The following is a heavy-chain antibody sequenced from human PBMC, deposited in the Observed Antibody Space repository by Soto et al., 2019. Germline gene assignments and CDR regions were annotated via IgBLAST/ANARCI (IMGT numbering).Heavy chain of an antibody. D-gene: IGHD5-12*01. V-gene: IGHV1-69*12. J-gene: IGHJ4*02. CDR1: GDTFTNHV. CDR2: IISLFGTP. Sequence: QVQLVQSGDEVKKPGSSVKVSCKASGDTFTNHVFNWVRQAPGQGLEWMGGIISLFGTPNYSRRFQGRVTITAAESTDTSYMELSRLRSADTAVYYCARDLGGGYDRGEYWGQGTLVTVSS. CDR3: ARDLGGGYDRGEY.